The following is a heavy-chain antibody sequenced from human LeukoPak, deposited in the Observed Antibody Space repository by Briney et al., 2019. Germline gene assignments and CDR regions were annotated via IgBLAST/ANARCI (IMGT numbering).Heavy chain of an antibody. CDR1: GFTLSNAW. D-gene: IGHD6-6*01. CDR2: IKSKTNGETR. CDR3: ARDERSSSTLDGFWVY. V-gene: IGHV3-15*01. Sequence: GGSLRLSCAASGFTLSNAWMNWVRQAPGKGLEWVGLIKSKTNGETRDYAAPVKGRFTISRDDSDNTLYLQMNSLKNEDTAVYYCARDERSSSTLDGFWVYWGQGTLVTVSS. J-gene: IGHJ4*02.